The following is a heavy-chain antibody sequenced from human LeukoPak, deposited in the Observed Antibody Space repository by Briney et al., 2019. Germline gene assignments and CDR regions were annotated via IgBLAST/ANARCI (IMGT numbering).Heavy chain of an antibody. Sequence: GGSLGLSCAASGFTFSSYAMSWVRQAPGKGLEWDSAISGSGGSTYYADSVKGRFTISRDNSKNTLYLQMNSLRAEDTAVYYCAKDPSVCSGGSCYFDYWGQGTLVTVSS. CDR1: GFTFSSYA. CDR3: AKDPSVCSGGSCYFDY. J-gene: IGHJ4*02. CDR2: ISGSGGST. D-gene: IGHD2-15*01. V-gene: IGHV3-23*01.